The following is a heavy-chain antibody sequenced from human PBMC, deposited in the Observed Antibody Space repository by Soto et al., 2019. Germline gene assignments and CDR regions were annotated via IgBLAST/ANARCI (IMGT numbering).Heavy chain of an antibody. CDR3: VRQGIGPLHGLVDV. J-gene: IGHJ6*02. CDR2: VYNTGGT. CDR1: SGPTSSHS. D-gene: IGHD3-10*01. V-gene: IGHV4-59*08. Sequence: QVQLQQSGPGLVKPSETLSLTCTVSSGPTSSHSWGWIRQPPGRGLEWIGYVYNTGGTSYNPTLRSRVTISADTSTKNISLTLSSVTAADTAVYYCVRQGIGPLHGLVDVWGQGTTVSVSS.